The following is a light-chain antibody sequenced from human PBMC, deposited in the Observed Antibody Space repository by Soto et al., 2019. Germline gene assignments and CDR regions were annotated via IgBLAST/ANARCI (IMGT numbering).Light chain of an antibody. V-gene: IGLV2-8*01. CDR3: SSYAGSNKSV. Sequence: SALTQPPSASWSPGQSVTISCTGTSSDVGGYNYVSWYQQHPGKAPKLMIYEVSKRPSGVPDRFSGSKSGNTASLTVSGLQPEDEADYYCSSYAGSNKSVFGTGTKVTVL. CDR2: EVS. J-gene: IGLJ1*01. CDR1: SSDVGGYNY.